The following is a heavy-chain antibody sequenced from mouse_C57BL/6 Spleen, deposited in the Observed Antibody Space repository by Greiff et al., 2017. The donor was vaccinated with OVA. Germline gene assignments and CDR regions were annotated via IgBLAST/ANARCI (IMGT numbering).Heavy chain of an antibody. J-gene: IGHJ3*01. CDR2: ISDGGSYT. V-gene: IGHV5-4*01. CDR3: AREGDYYGRSFPWFAY. CDR1: GFTFSSYA. Sequence: DVMLVESGGGLVKPGGSLKLSCAASGFTFSSYAMSWVRQTPEKRLEWVATISDGGSYTYYPDNVKGRFTISRDNAKNNLYLQMSHLKSEDTAMYYGAREGDYYGRSFPWFAYWGQGTLVTVSA. D-gene: IGHD1-1*01.